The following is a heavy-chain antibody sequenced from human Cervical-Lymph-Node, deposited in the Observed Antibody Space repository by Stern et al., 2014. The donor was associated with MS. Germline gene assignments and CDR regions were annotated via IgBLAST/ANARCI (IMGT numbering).Heavy chain of an antibody. J-gene: IGHJ4*02. Sequence: DQLVESGAEVKKPGASVTVSCKASGYTFTSYGITWVRQAPGQGLEWMGWISAYNGYTKDAQKLQGRVTMTTDTSTSTGYRERRSLRSDDTAVDYCARGQDSYGFWGQGTVVTVSS. CDR2: ISAYNGYT. D-gene: IGHD5-18*01. CDR3: ARGQDSYGF. V-gene: IGHV1-18*01. CDR1: GYTFTSYG.